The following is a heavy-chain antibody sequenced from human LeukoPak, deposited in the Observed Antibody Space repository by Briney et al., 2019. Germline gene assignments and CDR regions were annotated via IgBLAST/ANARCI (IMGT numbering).Heavy chain of an antibody. CDR1: GGSISSYY. Sequence: PSETLSLTCTVSGGSISSYYWSWIRQPPGKGLEWIGRIYTSGSTNYNPSLKSRVTISVDTSKNQFSLKLSSVTAADTAVYYCARTMVRGVTPQYFDYWGQGTLATVSS. CDR2: IYTSGST. CDR3: ARTMVRGVTPQYFDY. V-gene: IGHV4-4*08. J-gene: IGHJ4*02. D-gene: IGHD3-10*01.